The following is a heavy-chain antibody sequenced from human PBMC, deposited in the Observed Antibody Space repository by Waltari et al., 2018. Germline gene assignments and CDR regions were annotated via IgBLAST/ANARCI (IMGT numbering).Heavy chain of an antibody. J-gene: IGHJ3*02. CDR2: IWYDGRIQ. Sequence: QVQLVESGGGVVQPGKSLRLSCEASGFTFDEFGMHWVRQAPGKGLQWVAVIWYDGRIQHYAESVKGRFTISRDNAENILNLEMSGLRVEDTAVYYCARKKAGLLDAFDIWGQGTMVTVSS. D-gene: IGHD2-15*01. CDR1: GFTFDEFG. V-gene: IGHV3-33*01. CDR3: ARKKAGLLDAFDI.